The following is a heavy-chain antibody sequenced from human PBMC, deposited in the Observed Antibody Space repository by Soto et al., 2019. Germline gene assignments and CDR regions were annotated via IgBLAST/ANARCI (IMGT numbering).Heavy chain of an antibody. CDR1: GGSFSGYY. CDR3: ARGRWLRSAFDY. J-gene: IGHJ4*02. D-gene: IGHD5-12*01. CDR2: INHSGST. V-gene: IGHV4-34*01. Sequence: SETLSLTCAVYGGSFSGYYWSWIPQPPGKGLEWIGEINHSGSTNYNPSLKSRVTISVDTSKNQFSLKLSSVTAADTAVYYCARGRWLRSAFDYWGPGTLVTVSS.